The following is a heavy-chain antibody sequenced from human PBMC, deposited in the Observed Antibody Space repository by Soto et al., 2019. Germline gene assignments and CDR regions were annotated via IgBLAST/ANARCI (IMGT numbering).Heavy chain of an antibody. CDR1: GGSINSYY. J-gene: IGHJ5*02. V-gene: IGHV4-59*01. D-gene: IGHD3-10*01. Sequence: PSETLSLTCTVSGGSINSYYWSWIRQPPGKGLKWIGYIHYSGSTNYNPSLKSRVTISVDTSNNQFSLKLSSVTAADTAVYYCATGRFSAMIRGVIMFDPWGQGTLVTVSS. CDR3: ATGRFSAMIRGVIMFDP. CDR2: IHYSGST.